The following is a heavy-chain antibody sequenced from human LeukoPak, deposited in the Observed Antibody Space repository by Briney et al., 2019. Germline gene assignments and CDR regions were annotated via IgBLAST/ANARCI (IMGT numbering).Heavy chain of an antibody. J-gene: IGHJ1*01. D-gene: IGHD3-10*01. Sequence: SETLSLTCTVSGGSISSSSYYWGWIRQPPGKGLEWIGSFYYSGSTYYNPSLKSRVTISVDTSKNQFSLKLSSVTAADTAVYYCARRAEYGSGSVDDWGQGTLVTVSS. V-gene: IGHV4-39*07. CDR2: FYYSGST. CDR1: GGSISSSSYY. CDR3: ARRAEYGSGSVDD.